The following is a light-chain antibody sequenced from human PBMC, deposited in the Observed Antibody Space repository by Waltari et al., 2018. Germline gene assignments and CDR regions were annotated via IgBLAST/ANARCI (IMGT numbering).Light chain of an antibody. CDR3: SSYTSSSTLV. V-gene: IGLV2-18*02. Sequence: QSALTQPPSVSGSPGQSVTISCTGTSSDVGSYNRVSWYQQPPGTAPKLMIYEVSNRPSGVPGRFSGSKSGNTASLTISGLQAEDEAEYYCSSYTSSSTLVFGGGTKLTVL. J-gene: IGLJ2*01. CDR1: SSDVGSYNR. CDR2: EVS.